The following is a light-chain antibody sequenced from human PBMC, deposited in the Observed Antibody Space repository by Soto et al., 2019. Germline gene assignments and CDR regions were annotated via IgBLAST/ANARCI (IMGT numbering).Light chain of an antibody. CDR3: QQYNSYSLT. CDR2: RAS. Sequence: DIQMTQSPSTLSASVGDRVTITCRASQSISSWLDWYQQKPGKPPKRLIYRASSLQSGVPSRFSGSGSGTELTLTISSLQPDDFATYYCQQYNSYSLTFGGGTKVEIK. J-gene: IGKJ4*01. CDR1: QSISSW. V-gene: IGKV1-5*03.